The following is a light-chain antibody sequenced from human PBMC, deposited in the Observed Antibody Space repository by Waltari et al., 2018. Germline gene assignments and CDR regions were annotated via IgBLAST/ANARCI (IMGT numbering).Light chain of an antibody. V-gene: IGLV1-44*01. CDR3: ASWDDTLNGLWV. Sequence: QSVLTQPPSASGTPGQKVTISCSGSRSNIGSNSVSWYQQVPGTAPNIIIFTNNQRASVVPDRFSASKSGTSASLAISGLQSEDEADYYCASWDDTLNGLWVFGGGTSLTVL. CDR2: TNN. J-gene: IGLJ3*02. CDR1: RSNIGSNS.